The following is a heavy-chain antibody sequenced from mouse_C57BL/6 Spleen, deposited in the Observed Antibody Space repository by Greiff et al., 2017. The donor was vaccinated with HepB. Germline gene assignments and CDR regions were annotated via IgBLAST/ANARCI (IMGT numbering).Heavy chain of an antibody. CDR1: GYTFTSYW. D-gene: IGHD2-5*01. V-gene: IGHV1-69*01. CDR2: IDPSDSYT. J-gene: IGHJ3*01. Sequence: QVQLQQPGAELVMPGASVKLSCKASGYTFTSYWMHWVKQRPGQGLEWIGEIDPSDSYTNYNQKFKGKSTLTVDKSSSTAYMQLSSLTSEDSAVYYWARRDHSNFFAYWGQGTRVTVSA. CDR3: ARRDHSNFFAY.